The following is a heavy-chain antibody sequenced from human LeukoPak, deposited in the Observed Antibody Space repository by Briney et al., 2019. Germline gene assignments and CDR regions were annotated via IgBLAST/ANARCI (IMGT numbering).Heavy chain of an antibody. CDR2: ISSSSSYI. CDR3: ARDSMWGGDYSSGYHLDY. V-gene: IGHV3-21*01. J-gene: IGHJ4*02. CDR1: GFAFSRYW. D-gene: IGHD3-22*01. Sequence: GGSLRLSCAASGFAFSRYWMHWVRQAPGKGLVWVSSISSSSSYIYYADSLKGRFTISRDNAKNSLFLQMNSLRAEDTAVYYCARDSMWGGDYSSGYHLDYWGQGTLVTVSS.